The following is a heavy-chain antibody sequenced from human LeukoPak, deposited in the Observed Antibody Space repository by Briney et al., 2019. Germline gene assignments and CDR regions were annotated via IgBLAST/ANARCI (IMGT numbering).Heavy chain of an antibody. CDR3: ATGGGMATVTNDAFDI. J-gene: IGHJ3*02. Sequence: PGGCLRLSCAASGVTLDDDAMDSGRQAPGKGLEWVSLISGDGGSTYYASSVKGRFTISRDNSKNSLYLQMNSLRTEDTALYYCATGGGMATVTNDAFDIWGQGTMVTVSS. D-gene: IGHD4-17*01. V-gene: IGHV3-43*02. CDR1: GVTLDDDA. CDR2: ISGDGGST.